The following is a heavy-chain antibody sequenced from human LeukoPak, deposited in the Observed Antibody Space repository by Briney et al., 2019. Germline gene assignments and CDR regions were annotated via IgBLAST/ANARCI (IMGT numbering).Heavy chain of an antibody. CDR1: GFTFSSYA. D-gene: IGHD2-2*01. J-gene: IGHJ4*02. Sequence: PGGSLRLSCAASGFTFSSYAMHWVRQAPGKGLEWVAVISYDGSNKYYADSVKGRFTISRDNSKNTLYLQMNSLRAEDTAVYYCAKAIIVVVPAAGDYWGQGTLVTVSS. CDR3: AKAIIVVVPAAGDY. V-gene: IGHV3-30-3*01. CDR2: ISYDGSNK.